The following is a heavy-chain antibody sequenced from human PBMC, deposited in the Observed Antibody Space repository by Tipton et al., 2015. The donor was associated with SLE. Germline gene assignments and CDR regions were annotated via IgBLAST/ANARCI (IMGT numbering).Heavy chain of an antibody. D-gene: IGHD1-7*01. J-gene: IGHJ4*02. Sequence: QVQLVQSGGGVDQPGGSLRLSCAASGFTFSSYGMHWVRQAPGKGLEWVAFIRYDGSNKYYADSVKGRFTISRDNSKNTLYLQMNSLRAEDTAVYYCAKDPSITGTTEDYWGQGTLVTVSS. CDR1: GFTFSSYG. CDR2: IRYDGSNK. V-gene: IGHV3-30*02. CDR3: AKDPSITGTTEDY.